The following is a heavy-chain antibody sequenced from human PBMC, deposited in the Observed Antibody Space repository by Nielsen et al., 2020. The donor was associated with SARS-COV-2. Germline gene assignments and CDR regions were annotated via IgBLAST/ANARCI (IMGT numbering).Heavy chain of an antibody. CDR2: IGTAGDT. CDR3: AKDTAPIAVAGVFYYYYGMDV. J-gene: IGHJ6*02. Sequence: GGSLRLSCAASGFTFSSYDMHWVRQATGKGLEWVSAIGTAGDTYYPGSVKGRFTISRENAKNSLYLQMNSLRAEDTALYYCAKDTAPIAVAGVFYYYYGMDVWGQGTTVTVSS. V-gene: IGHV3-13*01. D-gene: IGHD6-19*01. CDR1: GFTFSSYD.